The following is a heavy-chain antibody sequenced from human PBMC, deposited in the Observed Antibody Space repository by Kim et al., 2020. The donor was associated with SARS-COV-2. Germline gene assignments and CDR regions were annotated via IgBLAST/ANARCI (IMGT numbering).Heavy chain of an antibody. D-gene: IGHD3-22*01. Sequence: SLKGRFTISRDNSKNTLYLQMNSLRAEDTAVYYCARDPEGYDSSGYRFDYWGQGTLVTVSS. J-gene: IGHJ4*02. CDR3: ARDPEGYDSSGYRFDY. V-gene: IGHV3-30*07.